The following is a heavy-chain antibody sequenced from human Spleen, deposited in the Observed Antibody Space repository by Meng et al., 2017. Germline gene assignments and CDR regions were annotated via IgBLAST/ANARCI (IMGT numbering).Heavy chain of an antibody. D-gene: IGHD2-15*01. V-gene: IGHV3-30*18. CDR3: AKGWRSLDYFDY. J-gene: IGHJ4*02. CDR2: ISNDGNNT. Sequence: VQLVESGRTLVKPGASLRLSCPASGFTFSNYGMHWVRQAPGKGREWVAVISNDGNNTYYTDSVKGRFTITRDSSKNTLYLQMNSLRAEDTAVYYCAKGWRSLDYFDYWGQGTLVTVSS. CDR1: GFTFSNYG.